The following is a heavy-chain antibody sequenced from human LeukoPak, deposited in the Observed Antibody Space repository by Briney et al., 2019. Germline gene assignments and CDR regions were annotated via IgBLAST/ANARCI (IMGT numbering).Heavy chain of an antibody. CDR2: IKTDGNST. J-gene: IGHJ4*02. CDR3: AGGYSVTH. CDR1: GFTFSSYW. D-gene: IGHD1-1*01. V-gene: IGHV3-74*03. Sequence: GGSLRLSCAASGFTFSSYWMHWVRQAPGKGLVWVSRIKTDGNSTTYADSVKGRFTISRDNAKNTLYLQMNSVRAEDTAVYYCAGGYSVTHWGQGILVTVSS.